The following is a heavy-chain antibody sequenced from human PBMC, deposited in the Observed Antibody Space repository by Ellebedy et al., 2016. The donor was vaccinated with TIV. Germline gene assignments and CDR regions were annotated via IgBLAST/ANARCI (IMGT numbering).Heavy chain of an antibody. CDR3: STWDSGI. D-gene: IGHD5-12*01. Sequence: GGSLRLSXVDSGFSFTSAWMSWARQAPGKGLEWVGRIKSNAYGGAADYGSLVKGRFVISRDDSKNTMYLELNNLETDDTAMYYCSTWDSGIWGRGTMVTVSS. CDR1: GFSFTSAW. V-gene: IGHV3-15*01. CDR2: IKSNAYGGAA. J-gene: IGHJ3*02.